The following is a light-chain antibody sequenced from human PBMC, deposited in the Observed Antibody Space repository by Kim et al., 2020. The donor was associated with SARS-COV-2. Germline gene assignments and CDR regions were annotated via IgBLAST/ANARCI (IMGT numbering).Light chain of an antibody. CDR3: QAWDSSTVWV. CDR2: QDS. V-gene: IGLV3-1*01. Sequence: VAPGQTASITCSGDKLGDKYACWYQQKPGQSPGVVIYQDSKRPSGIPERFSGSNSGNTATLTISGTQAMDEADYYCQAWDSSTVWVFGGGTQLTVL. J-gene: IGLJ3*02. CDR1: KLGDKY.